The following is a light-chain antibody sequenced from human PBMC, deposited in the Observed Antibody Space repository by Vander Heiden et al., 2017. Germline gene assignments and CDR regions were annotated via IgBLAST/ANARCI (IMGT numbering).Light chain of an antibody. CDR1: QSISSY. CDR3: QRSDNTRRT. V-gene: IGKV1-39*01. J-gene: IGKJ1*01. Sequence: DIQMTQSPSSLSASVGDRVTITCRASQSISSYLNWYQQKPGKAPKLLIYAASSLQSGVPSRFSGSGSGTDFTLTISRLQPEDFATYYCQRSDNTRRTFGQGTKVEIK. CDR2: AAS.